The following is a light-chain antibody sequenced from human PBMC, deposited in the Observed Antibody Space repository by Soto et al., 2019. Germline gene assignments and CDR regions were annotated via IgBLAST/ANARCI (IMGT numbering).Light chain of an antibody. Sequence: LTQPHSVSESPEKTVTISCTRSSGSIVSNYVQWYQQRPGSAPTTLIFENNRRPSGVPDRFSGSIDSSSNSASLTISGLQTEDEADYHCQSYDGNSAIFGGGTKLTVL. J-gene: IGLJ2*01. CDR1: SGSIVSNY. CDR3: QSYDGNSAI. CDR2: ENN. V-gene: IGLV6-57*04.